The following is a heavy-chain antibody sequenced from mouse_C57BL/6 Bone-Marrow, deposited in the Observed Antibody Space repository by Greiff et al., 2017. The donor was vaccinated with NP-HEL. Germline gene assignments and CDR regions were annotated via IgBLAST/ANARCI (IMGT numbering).Heavy chain of an antibody. CDR3: ARRGYYGSRRGFAY. D-gene: IGHD1-1*01. V-gene: IGHV1-42*01. Sequence: VQLQQSGPELVKPGASVKISCKASGYSFTGYYMNWVKQSPEKSLEWIGEINPSTGGTTYNQKFKAKATLTVDKSSSTAYMQLKSLTSEDSAVDYCARRGYYGSRRGFAYWGQGTLVTVSA. CDR1: GYSFTGYY. CDR2: INPSTGGT. J-gene: IGHJ3*01.